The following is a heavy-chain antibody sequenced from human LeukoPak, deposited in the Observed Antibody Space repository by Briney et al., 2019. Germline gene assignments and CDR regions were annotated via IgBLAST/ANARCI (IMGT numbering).Heavy chain of an antibody. Sequence: GGSLRLSCAASGFSFSSKAMSWVRQAPGKGLEWVSAIISSGGSTYYADSVKGRFTISRDTSKNTLYLQMNNLRAEDTALYYCAKDIYGDYGGLDYWGQGTLVTVSS. V-gene: IGHV3-23*01. CDR3: AKDIYGDYGGLDY. J-gene: IGHJ4*02. CDR1: GFSFSSKA. D-gene: IGHD4-17*01. CDR2: IISSGGST.